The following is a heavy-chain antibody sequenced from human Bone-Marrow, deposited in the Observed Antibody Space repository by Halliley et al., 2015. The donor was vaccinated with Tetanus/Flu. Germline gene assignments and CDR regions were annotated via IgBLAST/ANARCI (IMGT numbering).Heavy chain of an antibody. J-gene: IGHJ3*02. CDR2: IFPYNGHT. Sequence: WIFPYNGHTNYAQRVEDRIPLTADTSTTTAFMELRSLRSDDTAVYYCARGGLRYFDWTYDTFDIWGQGTVVTVSS. V-gene: IGHV1-18*01. CDR3: ARGGLRYFDWTYDTFDI. D-gene: IGHD3-9*01.